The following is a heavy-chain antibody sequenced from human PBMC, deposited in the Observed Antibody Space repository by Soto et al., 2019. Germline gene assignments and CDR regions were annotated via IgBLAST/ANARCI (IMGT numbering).Heavy chain of an antibody. CDR3: ARLVGATLIDY. D-gene: IGHD1-26*01. Sequence: PSETLSLTCTVSGGSISSSSYYWGWIRQPPGKGLEWIGSIYYSGSTYYNPSLKSRVTISVDTSKNQFSLKLSSVTAADTAVYYCARLVGATLIDYWGQGTLVTVSS. CDR1: GGSISSSSYY. V-gene: IGHV4-39*01. J-gene: IGHJ4*02. CDR2: IYYSGST.